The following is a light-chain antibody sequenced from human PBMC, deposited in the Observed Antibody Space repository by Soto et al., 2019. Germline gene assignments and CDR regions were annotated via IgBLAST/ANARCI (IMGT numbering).Light chain of an antibody. V-gene: IGLV2-23*03. CDR3: CSYARLSTFV. CDR1: SSDVGSYNL. Sequence: QSVLTQPASVSGPPGQSITISCTGTSSDVGSYNLVSWYQQHPGKAPKLMIYEGSKRPSGVSNRFSGSKSGNTASLTISGLQAEDEADYYCCSYARLSTFVFGTGTKVTVL. J-gene: IGLJ1*01. CDR2: EGS.